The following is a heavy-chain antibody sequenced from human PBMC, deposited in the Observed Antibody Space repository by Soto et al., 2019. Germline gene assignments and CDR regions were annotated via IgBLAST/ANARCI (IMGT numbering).Heavy chain of an antibody. Sequence: GASVKVSCKASGYTFTNHAMHWVRQAPGQRLEWMGWINTGNGNTKYSQKFQDRVTITRDTSANTAYMELSSLTSEDTAVYYCARTGGWAYCGDVCYSFDDWGQGTLVTVSS. CDR3: ARTGGWAYCGDVCYSFDD. D-gene: IGHD2-21*02. CDR1: GYTFTNHA. V-gene: IGHV1-3*04. CDR2: INTGNGNT. J-gene: IGHJ4*02.